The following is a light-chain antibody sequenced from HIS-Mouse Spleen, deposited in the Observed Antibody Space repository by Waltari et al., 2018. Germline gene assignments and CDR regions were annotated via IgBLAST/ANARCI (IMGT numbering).Light chain of an antibody. V-gene: IGLV2-23*01. CDR3: CSYAGSSTWV. J-gene: IGLJ3*02. CDR2: EGS. CDR1: SSDVGSYNL. Sequence: QSALTQPASVSGSPGQSITISCTGTSSDVGSYNLVSSYQQHPGKAPKLMIYEGSKRPSGVSKRFSGSKSGNTASLTISGLQAEDEADYYCCSYAGSSTWVFGGGTKLTVL.